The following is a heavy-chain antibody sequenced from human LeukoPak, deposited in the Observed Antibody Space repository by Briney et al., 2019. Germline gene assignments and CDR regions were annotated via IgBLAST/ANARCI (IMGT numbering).Heavy chain of an antibody. CDR2: MSSSETAT. V-gene: IGHV3-48*03. Sequence: GGSLTLSCAASAFTLSSYDMNWVRQAPGKGLEWVSYMSSSETATYYADSVKGRFTISRDYAKNSLYLQMNSLRAEDTAIYYCARESGNDYYYYGMDLWGQGTAVTVSS. CDR3: ARESGNDYYYYGMDL. CDR1: AFTLSSYD. J-gene: IGHJ6*02. D-gene: IGHD4-23*01.